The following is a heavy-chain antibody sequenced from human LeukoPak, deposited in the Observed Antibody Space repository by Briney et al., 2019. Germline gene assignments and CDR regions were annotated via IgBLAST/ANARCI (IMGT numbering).Heavy chain of an antibody. J-gene: IGHJ6*01. CDR3: ARAGYFDWLLSSYGMDV. D-gene: IGHD3-9*01. CDR1: GFTVSSNY. CDR2: IYSGGST. Sequence: PGGSLRLSCAASGFTVSSNYMSWVRQAPGKGLEWVSVIYSGGSTYYADSVKGRFTISRDNSKNTLYLQMNNLRAEDTAVYYCARAGYFDWLLSSYGMDVWGQGTTVTVSS. V-gene: IGHV3-66*01.